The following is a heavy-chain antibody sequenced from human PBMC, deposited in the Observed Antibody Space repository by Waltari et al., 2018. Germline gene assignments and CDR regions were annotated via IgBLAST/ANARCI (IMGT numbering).Heavy chain of an antibody. CDR2: VPANGDT. CDR1: GDSITSPIYT. Sequence: QLQLQESGPGLVKPSATLSLTCTVSGDSITSPIYTWGWIRQPPGKGLEWIGRVPANGDTYYNPSLKSRVTISVGTSKTQFSRKLSSVTAADTAVFYCARRLEMSGITYDAFDIWGQGTMVTVSS. V-gene: IGHV4-39*01. J-gene: IGHJ3*02. CDR3: ARRLEMSGITYDAFDI. D-gene: IGHD3-3*01.